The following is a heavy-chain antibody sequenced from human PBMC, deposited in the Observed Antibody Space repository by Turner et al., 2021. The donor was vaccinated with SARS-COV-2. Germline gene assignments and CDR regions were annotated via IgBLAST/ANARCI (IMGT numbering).Heavy chain of an antibody. CDR1: GGSISSRSYY. Sequence: QLQLQESGPGLVKPSETLSLTCTVSGGSISSRSYYWGWIRQPPGKGLEWIGSIYYSGYTYYNPSLKSRVTISVDTSKTQFSLKLSSVTAADTAVYYCAGEVVVLATTHYGMDVWGQGTTVTVSS. CDR3: AGEVVVLATTHYGMDV. V-gene: IGHV4-39*01. J-gene: IGHJ6*02. D-gene: IGHD2-21*01. CDR2: IYYSGYT.